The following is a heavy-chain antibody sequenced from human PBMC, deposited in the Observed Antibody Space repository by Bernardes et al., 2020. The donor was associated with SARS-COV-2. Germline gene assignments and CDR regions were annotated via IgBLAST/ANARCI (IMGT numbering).Heavy chain of an antibody. J-gene: IGHJ4*02. CDR3: VREAGGYSSGWYRPKNIDF. D-gene: IGHD6-19*01. CDR1: GGSLTSVNYY. V-gene: IGHV4-61*02. Sequence: SETLSLTCTVSGGSLTSVNYYWSWIRQPAGKGLEWIGRLYTSGSTKYNPSLRSRVTMSVETSKNQLFLQLRSVTAADTAVYYCVREAGGYSSGWYRPKNIDFWGQGTLVTVSS. CDR2: LYTSGST.